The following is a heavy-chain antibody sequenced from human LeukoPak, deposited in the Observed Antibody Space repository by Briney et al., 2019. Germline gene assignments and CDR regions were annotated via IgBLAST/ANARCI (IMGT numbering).Heavy chain of an antibody. Sequence: GGSLRLSCAASGFTFSDCYMSWIRQAPGKGLEWVSYISSSGSTIYYADSVKGRFTISKDNAKNSLYLQTNSLRAEDTAVYYCARTLWFGELLYAQEDYWGQGTLVTVSS. D-gene: IGHD3-10*01. CDR1: GFTFSDCY. J-gene: IGHJ4*02. CDR2: ISSSGSTI. V-gene: IGHV3-11*01. CDR3: ARTLWFGELLYAQEDY.